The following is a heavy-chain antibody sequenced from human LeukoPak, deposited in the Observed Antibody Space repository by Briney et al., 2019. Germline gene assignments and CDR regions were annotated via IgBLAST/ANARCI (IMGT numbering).Heavy chain of an antibody. Sequence: PGGSVRLSCAASGFTFSKYWMLWVRQAPGKGLESVSRINYCGTVTTHADSVKGRFTVSRDNADNTMFLQMNSVRDEDTAVYYCATKQWLAPPPDSWGQGTPVSASS. CDR3: ATKQWLAPPPDS. CDR1: GFTFSKYW. CDR2: INYCGTVT. V-gene: IGHV3-74*01. J-gene: IGHJ4*02. D-gene: IGHD6-19*01.